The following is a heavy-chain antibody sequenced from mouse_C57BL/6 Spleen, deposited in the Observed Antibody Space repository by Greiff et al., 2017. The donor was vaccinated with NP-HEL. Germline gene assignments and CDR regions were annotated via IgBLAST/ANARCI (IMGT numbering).Heavy chain of an antibody. J-gene: IGHJ3*01. V-gene: IGHV7-1*01. CDR3: ARDLTGTAY. Sequence: EVKVVESGGGLVQSGRSLRLSCATSGFTFSDFYMEWVRQAPGKGLEWIAASRNKANDYTTEYSASVKGRFIVSRDTSQSILYLQMNALRAEDTAIYYCARDLTGTAYWGQGTLVTVSA. D-gene: IGHD4-1*01. CDR2: SRNKANDYTT. CDR1: GFTFSDFY.